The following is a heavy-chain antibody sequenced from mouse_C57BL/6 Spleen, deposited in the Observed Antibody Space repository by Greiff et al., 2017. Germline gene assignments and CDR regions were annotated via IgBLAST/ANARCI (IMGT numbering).Heavy chain of an antibody. V-gene: IGHV1-69*01. CDR3: ARSDLGQLRLLFAY. D-gene: IGHD3-2*02. CDR2: IDPSDSYT. Sequence: QVQLQQSGAELVMPGASVKLSCKASGYTFTSYWMHWVKQRPGQGLEWIGEIDPSDSYTNYNQKFKGKSTLTVDKSSSTAYMQLSSLTSEDSAVYYCARSDLGQLRLLFAYWGQGTLVTVSA. J-gene: IGHJ3*01. CDR1: GYTFTSYW.